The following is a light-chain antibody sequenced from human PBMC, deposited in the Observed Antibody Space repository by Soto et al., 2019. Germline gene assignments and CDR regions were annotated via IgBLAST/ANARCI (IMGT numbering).Light chain of an antibody. V-gene: IGKV1-9*01. CDR3: QQLNSYPLS. J-gene: IGKJ4*01. CDR2: AAS. CDR1: EGISSY. Sequence: DIPLTQSPSFLSASVGDRVIITCRASEGISSYLGWYQQKPGKAPKLLIYAASTLQSGVPSRFSGSGSGTEFTLTISSLQPEDFVSYFCQQLNSYPLSFGGGTKVEIK.